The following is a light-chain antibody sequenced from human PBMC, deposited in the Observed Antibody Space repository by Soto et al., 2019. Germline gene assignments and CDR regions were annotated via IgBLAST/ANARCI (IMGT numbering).Light chain of an antibody. CDR1: SSDVGGYNS. CDR3: SSYTSTDTWV. J-gene: IGLJ3*02. V-gene: IGLV2-14*01. CDR2: EVS. Sequence: QSALTQPASVSGSPGQSITISCTGTSSDVGGYNSVSWYQQHPGKAPKLMIYEVSNRPSGVSNRFSGSKSGNTASLTISGLQAEDEADYYCSSYTSTDTWVFGGGTKLTVL.